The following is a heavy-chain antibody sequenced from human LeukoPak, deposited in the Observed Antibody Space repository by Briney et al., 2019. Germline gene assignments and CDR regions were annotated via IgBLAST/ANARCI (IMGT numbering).Heavy chain of an antibody. CDR1: GASINSHY. V-gene: IGHV4-4*07. D-gene: IGHD2-15*01. CDR3: ARALNPLPGTYYFDY. J-gene: IGHJ4*02. Sequence: PSETLSLTCTVSGASINSHYWSWIRQPAGKGLGWFGRIYISGSTNYNSSLQSRVTMSVDTSKNQFSLKLTSVTAADTAVYYCARALNPLPGTYYFDYWGQGTLVTVSS. CDR2: IYISGST.